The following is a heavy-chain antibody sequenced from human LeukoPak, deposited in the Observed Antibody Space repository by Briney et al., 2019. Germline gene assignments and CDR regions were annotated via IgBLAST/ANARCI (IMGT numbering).Heavy chain of an antibody. CDR1: AGSISSGGYY. CDR2: IYNSGST. D-gene: IGHD3-22*01. J-gene: IGHJ4*02. V-gene: IGHV4-31*03. Sequence: TSETLSITCTVSAGSISSGGYYRWWIRQHPRKVLEWTGYIYNSGSTYYKPSLKSRVTISRDKSKNQLYLQLSSLTAADTAVYYCAREKSVYYYDSSGPVDYWGQGTLVTVSS. CDR3: AREKSVYYYDSSGPVDY.